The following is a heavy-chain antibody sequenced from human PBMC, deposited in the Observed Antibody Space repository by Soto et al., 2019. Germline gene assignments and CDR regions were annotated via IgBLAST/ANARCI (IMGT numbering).Heavy chain of an antibody. J-gene: IGHJ4*02. CDR3: ARDECSGGSCYLDY. Sequence: QVQLVESGGGVVQPGRSLRLSCAASGFTFSSYGRHWVRQAPGKGLEGVAVIWYDGSNKYYADSVKGRFTISRDNSKNTLYLQMNSLRAEDTAVYYCARDECSGGSCYLDYWGRGTLVTVSS. CDR1: GFTFSSYG. V-gene: IGHV3-33*01. CDR2: IWYDGSNK. D-gene: IGHD2-15*01.